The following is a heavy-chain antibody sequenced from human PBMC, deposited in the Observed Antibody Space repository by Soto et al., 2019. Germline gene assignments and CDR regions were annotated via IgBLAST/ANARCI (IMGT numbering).Heavy chain of an antibody. CDR1: GFTFSSYA. J-gene: IGHJ6*02. V-gene: IGHV3-23*01. Sequence: PGGSLRLSCAASGFTFSSYAMSWVRQAPGKGLEWVSAISGSGGSTYYADSVKGRFTTSRDNSKNTLYLQMNSLRAEDTAVYCCAKSKVPYSPTGYYYYGMDVWGQGTTVTVSS. CDR3: AKSKVPYSPTGYYYYGMDV. CDR2: ISGSGGST. D-gene: IGHD1-26*01.